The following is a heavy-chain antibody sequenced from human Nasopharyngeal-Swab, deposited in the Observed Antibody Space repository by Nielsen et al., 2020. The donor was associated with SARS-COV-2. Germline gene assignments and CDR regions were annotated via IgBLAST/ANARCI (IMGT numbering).Heavy chain of an antibody. CDR1: GFTFDTFC. Sequence: GGALGLSCASSGFTFDTFCMTWGRQAPGKGLEWVSRISGSGSGTYYADSVKGRFTISRDNSKNTLYLQMNSLRADDTAVYYCAKGGVSVYGDSYYFDFWGQGTLVTVSS. D-gene: IGHD4-17*01. CDR2: ISGSGSGT. V-gene: IGHV3-23*01. CDR3: AKGGVSVYGDSYYFDF. J-gene: IGHJ4*02.